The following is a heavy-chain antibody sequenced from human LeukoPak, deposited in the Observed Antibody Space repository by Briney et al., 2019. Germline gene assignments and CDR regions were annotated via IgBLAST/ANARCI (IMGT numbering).Heavy chain of an antibody. CDR1: GDSVSSNSAA. J-gene: IGHJ6*02. V-gene: IGHV6-1*01. Sequence: SQTLSLTCAISGDSVSSNSAARNWIRQSPSRGLEWLGRTYYRSKWYNDYAVSVKSRITINPDTSKNQFSLQLNSVTPEDTAVYYCARDLRAVAGSYYYYGMDVWGQGTTVTVSS. D-gene: IGHD6-19*01. CDR3: ARDLRAVAGSYYYYGMDV. CDR2: TYYRSKWYN.